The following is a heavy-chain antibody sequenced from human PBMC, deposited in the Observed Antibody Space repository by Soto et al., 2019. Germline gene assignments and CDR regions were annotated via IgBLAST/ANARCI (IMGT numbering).Heavy chain of an antibody. D-gene: IGHD2-15*01. V-gene: IGHV1-69*13. CDR2: ITPIFGTA. Sequence: GPSVKVSCKTSGGTFSNYAISWVRQALGQGLEWMGGITPIFGTANYGQKFQGRVTITADESTSTAHMELSSLRSEDTAVYYCARDYGHDCSGGRCYFYFWGQGTLVTVSS. CDR1: GGTFSNYA. CDR3: ARDYGHDCSGGRCYFYF. J-gene: IGHJ4*02.